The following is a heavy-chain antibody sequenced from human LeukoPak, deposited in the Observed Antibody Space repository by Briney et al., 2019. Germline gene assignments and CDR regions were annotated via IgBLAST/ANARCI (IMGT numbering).Heavy chain of an antibody. CDR2: ISASRDIT. D-gene: IGHD3-3*01. Sequence: GGSLRLSCAGSGFTFSNYSINWVRQAPGMGLEWLSYISASRDITYYADSVKGRFTISRGNAKNSLYLQMNSLRAEDTAVYYCVRGSLASGVVVYYYYYLDVWGKGTTVTVSS. J-gene: IGHJ6*03. CDR3: VRGSLASGVVVYYYYYLDV. CDR1: GFTFSNYS. V-gene: IGHV3-48*01.